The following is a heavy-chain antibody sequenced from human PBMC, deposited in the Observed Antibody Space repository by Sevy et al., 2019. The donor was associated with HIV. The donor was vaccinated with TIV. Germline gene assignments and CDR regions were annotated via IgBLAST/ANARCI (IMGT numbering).Heavy chain of an antibody. V-gene: IGHV3-23*01. J-gene: IGHJ4*02. CDR3: AKDLAYDNTYLDY. CDR2: VSGSGGST. Sequence: GGSLRLSCEVSGFTFRSYAMNWVRQAPGKGLERVSGVSGSGGSTYYADSVKGRFTISRDNSRNTLYLQIDSLRAEDTAIYYCAKDLAYDNTYLDYWGQGTLVTVSS. D-gene: IGHD3-22*01. CDR1: GFTFRSYA.